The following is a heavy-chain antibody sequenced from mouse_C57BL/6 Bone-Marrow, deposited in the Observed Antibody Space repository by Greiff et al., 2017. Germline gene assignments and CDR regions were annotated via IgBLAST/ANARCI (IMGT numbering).Heavy chain of an antibody. D-gene: IGHD1-1*01. Sequence: VQLQQSGAELAKPGASVKLSCKASGYTFTSYWMHWVKQRPGQGLEWIGYINPSSGYTKYNQKFKDKATLTEDKSSSTAYMQLSSLTYEDSAVYYCARGHYYSSSYVTWFAYWGQGTLVTVSA. V-gene: IGHV1-7*01. CDR1: GYTFTSYW. J-gene: IGHJ3*01. CDR2: INPSSGYT. CDR3: ARGHYYSSSYVTWFAY.